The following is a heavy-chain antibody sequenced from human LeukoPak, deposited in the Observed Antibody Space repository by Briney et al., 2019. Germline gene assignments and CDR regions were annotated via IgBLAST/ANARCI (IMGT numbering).Heavy chain of an antibody. CDR2: ISASGGST. Sequence: GGSLRLSCAASGFTFSSYSMNWVRQPPGKGLEWVSTISASGGSTYHADSVKGRLTISRDNSKNTVYLQMNNLRAEDMAVYFCAKDLVGAGTYWGQGTLVTVSS. V-gene: IGHV3-23*01. CDR3: AKDLVGAGTY. J-gene: IGHJ4*02. CDR1: GFTFSSYS. D-gene: IGHD1-26*01.